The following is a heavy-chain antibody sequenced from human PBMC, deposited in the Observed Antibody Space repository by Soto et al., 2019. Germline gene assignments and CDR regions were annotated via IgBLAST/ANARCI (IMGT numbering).Heavy chain of an antibody. CDR2: IRGSGHTT. V-gene: IGHV3-23*01. CDR3: AKGPTIAEYFQH. J-gene: IGHJ1*01. Sequence: EVQLLDSGGGLVQPGGSLRLSCAASGFTFSTYAMSWVRQAPGKGLEWVSAIRGSGHTTYYADSVKGRFTISRDNSKNTLYLQMNSLRAEDTAVYYCAKGPTIAEYFQHWGQGTLVTVSS. CDR1: GFTFSTYA.